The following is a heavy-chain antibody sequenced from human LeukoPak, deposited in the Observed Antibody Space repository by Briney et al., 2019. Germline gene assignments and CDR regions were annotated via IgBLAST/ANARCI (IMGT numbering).Heavy chain of an antibody. V-gene: IGHV3-49*04. D-gene: IGHD3-9*01. CDR1: GFTLSSYE. J-gene: IGHJ4*02. CDR3: TRAYYDILTDY. Sequence: PGGSLRLSCAASGFTLSSYEMNWVRQAPGKGLEWVGFIRSKAYGGTTEYAASVKGRFTISRDDSKSIACLQMNSLKTEDTAVYYCTRAYYDILTDYWGQGTLVTVSS. CDR2: IRSKAYGGTT.